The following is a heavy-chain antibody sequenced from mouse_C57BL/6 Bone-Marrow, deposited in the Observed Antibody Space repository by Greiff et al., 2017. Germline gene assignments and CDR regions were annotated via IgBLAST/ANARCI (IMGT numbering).Heavy chain of an antibody. Sequence: EVQLVESGGGLVKPGGSLKLSCAASGFTFSSYAMSWVRQTPEKRLEWVATISDGGSYTYYPDNVKGRFTISRDNAKNNLYLQMSHLKSEDTAMYYCARKIYYSNSYFDYWGQGTTHTVSS. CDR3: ARKIYYSNSYFDY. J-gene: IGHJ2*01. D-gene: IGHD2-5*01. CDR1: GFTFSSYA. V-gene: IGHV5-4*01. CDR2: ISDGGSYT.